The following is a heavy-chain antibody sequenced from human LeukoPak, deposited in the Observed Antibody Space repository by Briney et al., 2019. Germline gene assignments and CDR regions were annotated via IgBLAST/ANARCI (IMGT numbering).Heavy chain of an antibody. CDR1: GGSISSYY. Sequence: SETLSFTCTVSGGSISSYYWSWIRQPPGKGLEWIGYIYYSGSTNYNPSLKSRVTISVDTSKNQFSLKLSSVTAADTAVYYCARLIYYGSGSYYTADYYYMDVWGKGTTVTVCS. D-gene: IGHD3-10*01. V-gene: IGHV4-59*08. J-gene: IGHJ6*03. CDR2: IYYSGST. CDR3: ARLIYYGSGSYYTADYYYMDV.